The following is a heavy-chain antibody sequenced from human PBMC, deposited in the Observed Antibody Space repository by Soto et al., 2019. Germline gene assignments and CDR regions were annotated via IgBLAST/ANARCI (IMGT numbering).Heavy chain of an antibody. CDR3: TTAPHDGGQNWFDP. V-gene: IGHV3-15*07. CDR2: IKSKTDGGTT. CDR1: GFTFTNAW. D-gene: IGHD2-15*01. Sequence: PGGSLRLSCAASGFTFTNAWMNWVRQAPGKGLEWVGRIKSKTDGGTTDYAAPVKGRFTISRDDSKNTLYLQMNSLKTEDTALYYCTTAPHDGGQNWFDPWGQGTLVTVSS. J-gene: IGHJ5*02.